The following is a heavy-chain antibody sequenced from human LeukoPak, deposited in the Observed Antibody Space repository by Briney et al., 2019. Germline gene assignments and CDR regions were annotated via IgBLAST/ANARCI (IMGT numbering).Heavy chain of an antibody. V-gene: IGHV3-11*01. Sequence: PGGSLRLSCAASGFTFSDYYMSWIRQAPGKGLEWVSYISSSGSTLYYADSVKGRITISRDNAKNSLYLQMNSLRAEDTAVYYCARRRYDWNAIDYWGQGTLVTVSS. J-gene: IGHJ4*02. CDR1: GFTFSDYY. CDR3: ARRRYDWNAIDY. CDR2: ISSSGSTL. D-gene: IGHD1-20*01.